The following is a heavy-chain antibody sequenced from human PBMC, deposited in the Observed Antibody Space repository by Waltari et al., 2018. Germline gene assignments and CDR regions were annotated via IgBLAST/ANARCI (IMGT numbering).Heavy chain of an antibody. V-gene: IGHV1-69*04. CDR3: ALSPQQLLAFDF. Sequence: QVQVMQSGAEMKQPGSSVKVSCTVSGDTFTRHAVSWVRQAPGQGLEWMGRIVPVLQMTNYAQRFRGRITLTASTSATTAFMDLSGLRSEDTAVYYCALSPQQLLAFDFWGQGTMVTVSS. CDR2: IVPVLQMT. D-gene: IGHD6-13*01. CDR1: GDTFTRHA. J-gene: IGHJ3*01.